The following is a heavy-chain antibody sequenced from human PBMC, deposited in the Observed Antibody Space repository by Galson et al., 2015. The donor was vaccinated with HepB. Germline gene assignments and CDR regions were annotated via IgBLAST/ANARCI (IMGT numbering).Heavy chain of an antibody. CDR3: ARELDDYLKAFDV. V-gene: IGHV1-2*02. J-gene: IGHJ3*01. D-gene: IGHD3/OR15-3a*01. Sequence: SVKVSCKASGYIFTGNYIHWLRQAPGQGLEWIGGINPNSGRTKYGQKFQGRVTVTWDRSITTAYMELYSLTSDDTAVYYFARELDDYLKAFDVWGQGTKVTVSS. CDR2: INPNSGRT. CDR1: GYIFTGNY.